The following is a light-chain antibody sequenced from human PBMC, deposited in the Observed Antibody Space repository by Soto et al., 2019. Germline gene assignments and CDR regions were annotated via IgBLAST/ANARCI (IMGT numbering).Light chain of an antibody. J-gene: IGKJ1*01. CDR3: QQYNSYSMT. Sequence: DIQMTQSPSTLSASVGDRVTITCRASQSISSWLAWYQQKPGKAPKLLIYKTSSLESGDPSSFSGSGSGTEFTLPISSLQPDDFAPYYGQQYNSYSMTFGQGTKVEIK. CDR1: QSISSW. V-gene: IGKV1-5*03. CDR2: KTS.